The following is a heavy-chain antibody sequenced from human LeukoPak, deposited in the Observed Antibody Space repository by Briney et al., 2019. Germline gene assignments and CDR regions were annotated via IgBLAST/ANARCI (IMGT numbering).Heavy chain of an antibody. CDR2: IYHSGST. CDR1: GYSISSGYY. Sequence: SETLSLTCTVSGYSISSGYYWGWIRQPPGKGLEWIGSIYHSGSTYYNPSLKSRVTISVDTSKNQFSLKLSSVTAADTAVYYCAKGELREFDYWGQGTLVTVSS. J-gene: IGHJ4*02. D-gene: IGHD1-26*01. CDR3: AKGELREFDY. V-gene: IGHV4-38-2*02.